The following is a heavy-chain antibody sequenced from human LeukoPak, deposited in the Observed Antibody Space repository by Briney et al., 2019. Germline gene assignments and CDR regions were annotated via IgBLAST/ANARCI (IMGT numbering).Heavy chain of an antibody. Sequence: GGSPRHSCSASGFTFSTNAINWGRQAPGKGLEYVPGIIGNGGITSYAGSTKGRFTISRDNSKITLYLQMSSLRAEARAIYYCVKGRSSYSSNWSLFDPWGQGTLVTVSS. CDR2: IIGNGGIT. CDR1: GFTFSTNA. D-gene: IGHD6-13*01. J-gene: IGHJ5*02. V-gene: IGHV3-64D*06. CDR3: VKGRSSYSSNWSLFDP.